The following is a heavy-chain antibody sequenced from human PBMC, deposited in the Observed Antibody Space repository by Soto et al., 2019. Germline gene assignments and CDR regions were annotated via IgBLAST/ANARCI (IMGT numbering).Heavy chain of an antibody. D-gene: IGHD6-13*01. Sequence: GGSLRLSCAASGFTVSSNYMSWVRQAPGKGLEWVSVIYSGGSTYYADSVKGRFTISRHNSKNTLYLQMNSLRAEDTAVYYCTTAGYSNTVNWFDPWGQGTLVTVSS. V-gene: IGHV3-53*04. J-gene: IGHJ5*02. CDR2: IYSGGST. CDR3: TTAGYSNTVNWFDP. CDR1: GFTVSSNY.